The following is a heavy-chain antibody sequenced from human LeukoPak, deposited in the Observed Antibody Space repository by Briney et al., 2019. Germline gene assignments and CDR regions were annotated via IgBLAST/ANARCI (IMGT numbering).Heavy chain of an antibody. Sequence: GASVKVSCKASGYTFTGYYMHWVRQAPGQGLEWMGWINPNSGGTNYAQKFQGRVTMTRDTSTSTAYMELSRLRSDDTAVYYCARDIRRGYSSGFDYWGQGTLVTVSS. CDR3: ARDIRRGYSSGFDY. CDR1: GYTFTGYY. V-gene: IGHV1-2*02. D-gene: IGHD6-19*01. J-gene: IGHJ4*02. CDR2: INPNSGGT.